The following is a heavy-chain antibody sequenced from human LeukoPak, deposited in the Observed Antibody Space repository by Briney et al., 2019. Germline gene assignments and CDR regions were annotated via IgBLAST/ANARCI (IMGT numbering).Heavy chain of an antibody. CDR2: VNPDSGAT. Sequence: ASVKVSCKASGYTFTHYRLHWVRQAHGQGLGWMGWVNPDSGATNYQQNFQGRVTMTRDTSISTVYMELSRLRSDDTAVYYCARENWYSDYWGQGTLVTVSS. CDR3: ARENWYSDY. CDR1: GYTFTHYR. V-gene: IGHV1-2*02. J-gene: IGHJ4*02. D-gene: IGHD1-1*01.